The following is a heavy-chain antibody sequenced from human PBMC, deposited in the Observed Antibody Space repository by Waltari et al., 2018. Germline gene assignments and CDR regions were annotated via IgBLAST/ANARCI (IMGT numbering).Heavy chain of an antibody. J-gene: IGHJ4*02. CDR1: GYTFTGYY. CDR3: ARGYPRITTFGVKYYFDY. D-gene: IGHD3-3*01. Sequence: QVQLVQSGAEVKKPGASVKVSCKASGYTFTGYYMHWVRQAPGQGLEWMGRINPNSGGTNYAQKFQGRVTMTRDTSISTAYMELSRLRSDDTAVYYCARGYPRITTFGVKYYFDYWGQGTLVTVSS. CDR2: INPNSGGT. V-gene: IGHV1-2*06.